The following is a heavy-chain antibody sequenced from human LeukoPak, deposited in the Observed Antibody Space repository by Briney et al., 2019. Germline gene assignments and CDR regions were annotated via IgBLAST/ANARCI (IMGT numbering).Heavy chain of an antibody. CDR3: ARASYSYDINGWVPFDY. CDR2: IYTSGGT. D-gene: IGHD3-22*01. Sequence: SETLSLTCTVSGVSISSYYRSWIRQPAGKGLEWIGRIYTSGGTNYYPSLKSRVTMSVDTSKNQFSLKLSSVTAADTAVYYCARASYSYDINGWVPFDYWGQGTLVTVSS. J-gene: IGHJ4*02. V-gene: IGHV4-4*07. CDR1: GVSISSYY.